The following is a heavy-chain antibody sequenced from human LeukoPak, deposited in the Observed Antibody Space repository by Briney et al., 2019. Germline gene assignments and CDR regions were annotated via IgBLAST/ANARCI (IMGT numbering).Heavy chain of an antibody. J-gene: IGHJ6*03. CDR3: ARVVGLTGYSSSWYSGYYYYMDV. V-gene: IGHV1-69*06. Sequence: ASVKVSCKASGGTFSSYAISWVRQAPGQGLEWMGGIIPIFGTTNYAQKFQDRVTITADKSTSTVYMELSSLRSEDTAVYYCARVVGLTGYSSSWYSGYYYYMDVWGKGTTVTVSS. D-gene: IGHD6-13*01. CDR1: GGTFSSYA. CDR2: IIPIFGTT.